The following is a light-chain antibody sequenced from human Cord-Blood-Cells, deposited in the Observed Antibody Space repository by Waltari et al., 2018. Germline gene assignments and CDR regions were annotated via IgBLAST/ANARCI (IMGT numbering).Light chain of an antibody. Sequence: DVVMTQSPLSLPVTLGQPASISCRSSQSLVHSDGNTYLNWFQHRPGQSPRRLIYKVSNRDCGVPDRFSGSGSGTDFTLKISRVEAEDVGVYYCMQGTHWPWTFGQGTKVEIK. CDR3: MQGTHWPWT. CDR2: KVS. J-gene: IGKJ1*01. CDR1: QSLVHSDGNTY. V-gene: IGKV2-30*02.